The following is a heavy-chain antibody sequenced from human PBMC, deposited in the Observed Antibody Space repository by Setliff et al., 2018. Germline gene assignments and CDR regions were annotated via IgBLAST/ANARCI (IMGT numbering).Heavy chain of an antibody. CDR1: AYTLTELS. D-gene: IGHD6-13*01. CDR3: ATADVIIAAAGNSKYILDY. J-gene: IGHJ4*02. CDR2: FDPEDGET. V-gene: IGHV1-24*01. Sequence: ASVKVSCKVSAYTLTELSMHWVRQAPGKGLEWMGGFDPEDGETIYAQKFQGRVTMTEDTSTDTAYMELSSLRSEDTAVYYCATADVIIAAAGNSKYILDYWGQGTLVTVSS.